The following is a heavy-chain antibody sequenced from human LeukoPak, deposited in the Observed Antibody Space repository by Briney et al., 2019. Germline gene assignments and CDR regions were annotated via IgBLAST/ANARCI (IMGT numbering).Heavy chain of an antibody. CDR3: AKDGSSWPFFDP. J-gene: IGHJ5*02. CDR1: GGSIIGYY. CDR2: IHGTGGT. V-gene: IGHV4-4*07. D-gene: IGHD6-13*01. Sequence: SETLSLTCTVSGGSIIGYYWSWIRQPAGKGLEWIGRIHGTGGTDYNPSLKSRVTMSVDTSKNQFSLKLTSVTAADTAVYYCAKDGSSWPFFDPWGQGTLVTVSS.